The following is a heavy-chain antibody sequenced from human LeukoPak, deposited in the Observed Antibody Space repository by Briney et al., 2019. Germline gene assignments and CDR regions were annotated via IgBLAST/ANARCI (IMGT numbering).Heavy chain of an antibody. V-gene: IGHV3-30*04. J-gene: IGHJ6*02. Sequence: GGSLRLSCAASGFTFSSYAMPWVRQAPGKGLEWVAVISYDGSNKYYADSVKGRFTISRDNSKNTLYLQMNSLRAEDTAVYYCARVAGRVNYYYGMDVWGQGTTVTVSS. CDR2: ISYDGSNK. CDR3: ARVAGRVNYYYGMDV. CDR1: GFTFSSYA. D-gene: IGHD6-19*01.